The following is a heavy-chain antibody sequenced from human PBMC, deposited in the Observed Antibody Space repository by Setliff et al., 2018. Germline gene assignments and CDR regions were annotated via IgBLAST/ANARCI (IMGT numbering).Heavy chain of an antibody. Sequence: SETLSLTCNVSGGSVSSGYYYWDWIRQPPGEGLEWIGTVYYTGRTYYNPSLKSRVTIAVDAPDNHFSLKLRSVTAADTAVYYCARAPNDLGVDWLFNNYFDYWGHGTLVTVS. CDR2: VYYTGRT. D-gene: IGHD3-9*01. J-gene: IGHJ4*01. CDR3: ARAPNDLGVDWLFNNYFDY. V-gene: IGHV4-39*02. CDR1: GGSVSSGYYY.